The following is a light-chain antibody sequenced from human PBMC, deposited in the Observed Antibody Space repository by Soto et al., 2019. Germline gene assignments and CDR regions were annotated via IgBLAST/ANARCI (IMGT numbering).Light chain of an antibody. Sequence: DIQMTQSPSSLSASVGDRVTITCRASQSITTYLNWYQQKPEKAPKLLIYSASSLQSGAPSRFSGSGSGTDFTLTISSLQPEDFATYYGQQSYSSPATFGGGTKVEIK. CDR3: QQSYSSPAT. CDR2: SAS. CDR1: QSITTY. J-gene: IGKJ4*01. V-gene: IGKV1-39*01.